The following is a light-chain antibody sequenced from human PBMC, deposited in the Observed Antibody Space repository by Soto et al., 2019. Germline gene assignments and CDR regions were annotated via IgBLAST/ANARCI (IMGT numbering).Light chain of an antibody. CDR2: DNS. J-gene: IGLJ2*01. Sequence: QSVLTQPPSVSGAPGQRVTISCTGSSSNTGAGYDVHWYQQLPGTAPKLLIYDNSNRPSGVPDRFSGSKSGTSASLAITGLQTEDEADYYCQSYDNSLSAAVFGGGTQLPS. V-gene: IGLV1-40*01. CDR1: SSNTGAGYD. CDR3: QSYDNSLSAAV.